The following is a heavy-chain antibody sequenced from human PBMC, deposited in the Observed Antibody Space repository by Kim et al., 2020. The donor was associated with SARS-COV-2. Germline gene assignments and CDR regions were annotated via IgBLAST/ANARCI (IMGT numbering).Heavy chain of an antibody. CDR2: INHSGST. V-gene: IGHV4-34*01. CDR1: GGSFSGYY. J-gene: IGHJ6*03. Sequence: SETLSLTCAVYGGSFSGYYWSWIRQPPGKGLEWIGEINHSGSTNYNPSLKSRVTISVETSKNPFSLKLSSVTAADTAVYYCARGTRQWLSRHYYYYMDVWGKGTTVTVSS. CDR3: ARGTRQWLSRHYYYYMDV. D-gene: IGHD6-19*01.